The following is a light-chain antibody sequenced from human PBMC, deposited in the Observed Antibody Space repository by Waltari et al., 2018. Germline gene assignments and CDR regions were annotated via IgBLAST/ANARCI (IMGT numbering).Light chain of an antibody. CDR2: DVN. CDR1: SSDIGTYNY. CDR3: SSYRSSVIYG. Sequence: QSALTQPASVSGSPGQSITISCTGTSSDIGTYNYVSWYQQRPGQAPKLMIYDVNNRPSVVSSRFAGSKSGNTASLTISGLQAEDEAEYYCSSYRSSVIYGFGTGTKVTVL. V-gene: IGLV2-14*01. J-gene: IGLJ1*01.